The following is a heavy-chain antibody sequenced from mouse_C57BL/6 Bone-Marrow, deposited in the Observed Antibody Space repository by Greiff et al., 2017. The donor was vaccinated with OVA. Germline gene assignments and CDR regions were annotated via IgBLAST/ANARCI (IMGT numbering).Heavy chain of an antibody. D-gene: IGHD2-2*01. Sequence: VQLQQSGAELVKPGASVKLSCKASGYTFTSYWMQWVKQRPGQGLEWIGEIDPSDSYTNYNQKFKGKATLTVDTSSSTAYMQLSSLTSEDSAVYYCASRGYGYGYWGQGTTLTVSS. CDR3: ASRGYGYGY. CDR1: GYTFTSYW. J-gene: IGHJ2*01. V-gene: IGHV1-50*01. CDR2: IDPSDSYT.